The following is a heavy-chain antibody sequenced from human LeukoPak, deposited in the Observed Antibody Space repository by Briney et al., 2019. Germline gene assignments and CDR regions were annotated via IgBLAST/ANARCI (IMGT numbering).Heavy chain of an antibody. J-gene: IGHJ4*02. CDR1: AFTFSSFW. Sequence: PGGSLRLSCAASAFTFSSFWMSWVRQAPGKGLEWVANIKQDGSEKYYVDSVKGRFTISRDNAKNSLYLQMNSLRAEDTALYYCARDGRLGGGFDYWGQGTLVTVSS. CDR3: ARDGRLGGGFDY. CDR2: IKQDGSEK. V-gene: IGHV3-7*03. D-gene: IGHD1-26*01.